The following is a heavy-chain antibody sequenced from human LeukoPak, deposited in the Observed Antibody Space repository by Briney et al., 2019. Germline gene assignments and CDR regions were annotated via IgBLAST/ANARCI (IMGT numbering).Heavy chain of an antibody. V-gene: IGHV1-8*03. Sequence: ASVKVSCKASGYTFTSYDINWVRQATGQGLEWMGWMNPNSGNTGYAQKFQGRVTITRNTSISTAYMELSSLRSEDMAVYYCARERTGSYRKYDAFDIWGQGTMVTVSS. CDR3: ARERTGSYRKYDAFDI. J-gene: IGHJ3*02. CDR1: GYTFTSYD. CDR2: MNPNSGNT. D-gene: IGHD1-26*01.